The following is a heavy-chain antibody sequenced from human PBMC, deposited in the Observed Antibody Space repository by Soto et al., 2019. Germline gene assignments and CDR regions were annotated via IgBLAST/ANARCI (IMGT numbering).Heavy chain of an antibody. V-gene: IGHV4-34*01. J-gene: IGHJ3*02. D-gene: IGHD2-15*01. CDR1: GGSFSGYY. CDR2: INHSGST. Sequence: PSETLSLTCAVYGGSFSGYYWSWIRQPPGKGLEWIGEINHSGSTYYNPSLKSRVTISVDTSKNQFSLKLSSVTAADTAVYYCARVSDCSGGSCYSDAFDIWGQGTMVTVSS. CDR3: ARVSDCSGGSCYSDAFDI.